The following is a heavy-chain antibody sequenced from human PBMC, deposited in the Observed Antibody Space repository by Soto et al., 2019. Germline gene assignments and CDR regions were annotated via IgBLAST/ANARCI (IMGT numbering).Heavy chain of an antibody. CDR3: ARDLLYCSSTSCSGDWFDP. D-gene: IGHD2-2*01. CDR1: GGTFSSYA. V-gene: IGHV1-69*06. Sequence: QVQLVQSGAEVKKPGSSVKVSCKASGGTFSSYAISWVRQAPGQGLEWMGGIIPIFGTANYAQKFQGRVTITADKSTSTAYMELSSLRSEDTAVYYCARDLLYCSSTSCSGDWFDPWGQGTLFTVSS. J-gene: IGHJ5*02. CDR2: IIPIFGTA.